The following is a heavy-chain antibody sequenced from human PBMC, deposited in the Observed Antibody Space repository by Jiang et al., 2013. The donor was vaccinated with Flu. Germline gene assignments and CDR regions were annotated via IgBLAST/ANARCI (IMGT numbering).Heavy chain of an antibody. CDR3: ARVESTVTTVFYFDY. J-gene: IGHJ4*02. Sequence: GLVKPSETLSLTCTVSGGSISSSSYYWGWIRQPPGKGLEWIGSIYYSGSTYYNPSLKSRVTISVDTSKNQFSLKLSSVTAADTAVYYCARVESTVTTVFYFDYWGQGTLVTVSS. CDR2: IYYSGST. V-gene: IGHV4-39*07. D-gene: IGHD4-17*01. CDR1: GGSISSSSYY.